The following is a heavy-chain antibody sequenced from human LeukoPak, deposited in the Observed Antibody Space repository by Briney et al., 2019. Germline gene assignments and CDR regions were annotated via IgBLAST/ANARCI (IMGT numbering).Heavy chain of an antibody. CDR1: GFIFSSYE. CDR2: ISSSGSAT. J-gene: IGHJ4*02. Sequence: GGSLRLSCAASGFIFSSYEMNWVRQAPGKGLEWVSYISSSGSATHYADSVRGRFTISRDNAKNSLYLQMNSLRAEDTAVYYCARTLTFDYWGQGTLVTVSS. D-gene: IGHD3-9*01. V-gene: IGHV3-48*03. CDR3: ARTLTFDY.